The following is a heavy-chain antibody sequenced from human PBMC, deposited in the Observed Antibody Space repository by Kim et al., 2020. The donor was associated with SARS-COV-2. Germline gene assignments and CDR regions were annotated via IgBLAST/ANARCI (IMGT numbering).Heavy chain of an antibody. CDR1: GIMFSTYP. J-gene: IGHJ6*02. Sequence: GGSLRLSCTTSGIMFSTYPMHWVRQAPGKGLEWVAGISLDGSNKDYSYSVKGRFTISRDNSKNTMFLQIKSLRAGDTAVYYCAKDRRRSSYSGIDVWGQGTTVTVSS. CDR3: AKDRRRSSYSGIDV. V-gene: IGHV3-30-3*02. CDR2: ISLDGSNK. D-gene: IGHD2-21*01.